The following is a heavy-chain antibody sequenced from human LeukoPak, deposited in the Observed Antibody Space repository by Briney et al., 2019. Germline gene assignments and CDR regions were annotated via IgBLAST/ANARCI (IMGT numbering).Heavy chain of an antibody. CDR2: ISAYNGNT. CDR3: ARDLYYYDSSGYYRY. Sequence: ASVKVSCKASGYTFTSYGISWVRQAPGQGLEWMGWISAYNGNTNYAQKLQGRVTMTTDRSTSTAYMKLRSLRSDDTAGYYCARDLYYYDSSGYYRYWGQGTLVTVSS. D-gene: IGHD3-22*01. J-gene: IGHJ4*02. V-gene: IGHV1-18*01. CDR1: GYTFTSYG.